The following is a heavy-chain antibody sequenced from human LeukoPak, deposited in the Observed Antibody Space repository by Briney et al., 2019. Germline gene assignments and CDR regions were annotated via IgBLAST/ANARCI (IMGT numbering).Heavy chain of an antibody. CDR1: GFTFSSYG. CDR3: ARDQVGDILTGTYYFDY. V-gene: IGHV3-33*01. CDR2: IWYDGSNK. J-gene: IGHJ4*02. Sequence: PGRSLRLSCAASGFTFSSYGMHWVRQAPGKGLEWVAVIWYDGSNKYYADSVKGRFTISGDNSKNTLYLQMNSLRAEDTAVYYCARDQVGDILTGTYYFDYWGQGTLVTVSS. D-gene: IGHD3-9*01.